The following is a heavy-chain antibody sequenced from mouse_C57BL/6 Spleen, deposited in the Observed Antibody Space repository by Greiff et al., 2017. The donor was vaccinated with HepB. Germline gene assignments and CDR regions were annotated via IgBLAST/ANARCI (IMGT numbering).Heavy chain of an antibody. V-gene: IGHV1-15*01. CDR1: GYTFTDYE. CDR3: TRWGLYYAMDY. J-gene: IGHJ4*01. Sequence: VQRVESGAELVRPGASVTLSCKASGYTFTDYEMHWVKQTPVHGLEWIGAIDPETGGTAYNQKFKGKAILTADKSSSTAYMELRSLTSEDSAVYYCTRWGLYYAMDYWGQGTSVTVSS. CDR2: IDPETGGT.